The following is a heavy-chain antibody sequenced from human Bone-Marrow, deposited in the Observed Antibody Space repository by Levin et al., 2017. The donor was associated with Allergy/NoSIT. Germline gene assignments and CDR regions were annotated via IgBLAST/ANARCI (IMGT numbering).Heavy chain of an antibody. CDR2: IEQDGSEK. V-gene: IGHV3-7*01. CDR3: ARVGVQQTFDS. Sequence: GESLKISCAASGFSFSNYWMSWVRQAPGKGLEWVANIEQDGSEKYYVDSVRGRFTISKDNAKNSLFLQMNSLRAEDTAVYYCARVGVQQTFDSWGQGTLVTVSS. D-gene: IGHD3-10*01. J-gene: IGHJ4*02. CDR1: GFSFSNYW.